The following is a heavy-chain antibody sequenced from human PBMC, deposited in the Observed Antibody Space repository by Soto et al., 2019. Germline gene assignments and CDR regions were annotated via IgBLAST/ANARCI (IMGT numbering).Heavy chain of an antibody. Sequence: SQTLSLTCAISRDSVSSNSAAWNWIRQSPSRGLEWLGRTYYRSKWYNDYAVSVKSRITINPDTSKNQFSLQLNSVTPEDTAVYYCARSPYGDYHRYSYYGMDVWGQGTTVTVSS. CDR1: RDSVSSNSAA. J-gene: IGHJ6*02. CDR2: TYYRSKWYN. CDR3: ARSPYGDYHRYSYYGMDV. V-gene: IGHV6-1*01. D-gene: IGHD4-17*01.